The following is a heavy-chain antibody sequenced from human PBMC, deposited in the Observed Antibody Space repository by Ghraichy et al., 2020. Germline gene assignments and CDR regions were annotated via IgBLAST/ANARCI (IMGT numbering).Heavy chain of an antibody. CDR3: ARRVAAVGTGGYYFDY. Sequence: ASVKVSCKASGYTFTSYGISWVRQAPGKRLEWMGWISVYNGNTMYAQKVQGRVTMTTDTSTNTAYMELRSLISDDTAVYYCARRVAAVGTGGYYFDYWGQGALVTVSS. CDR1: GYTFTSYG. V-gene: IGHV1-18*04. J-gene: IGHJ4*02. D-gene: IGHD6-13*01. CDR2: ISVYNGNT.